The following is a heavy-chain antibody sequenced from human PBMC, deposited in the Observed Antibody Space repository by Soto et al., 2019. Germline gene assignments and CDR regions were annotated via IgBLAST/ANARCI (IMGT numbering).Heavy chain of an antibody. CDR2: IYYSGST. V-gene: IGHV4-31*03. Sequence: SETLSLTCTVSGGSISSGGYYWSWIRQHPGKGLEWIGYIYYSGSTYYNPSLKSRVTISVDTSKNQFSLKLSSVTAADTAVYYCARSLQGPFDYWGQGTLVTAPQ. CDR3: ARSLQGPFDY. CDR1: GGSISSGGYY. D-gene: IGHD4-4*01. J-gene: IGHJ4*02.